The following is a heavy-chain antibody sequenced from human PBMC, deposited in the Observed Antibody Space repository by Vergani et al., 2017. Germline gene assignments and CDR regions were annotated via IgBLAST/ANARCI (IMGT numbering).Heavy chain of an antibody. V-gene: IGHV3-23*01. D-gene: IGHD1-26*01. CDR2: IGNGGDSA. CDR3: ARTVGSTGSGGFDI. Sequence: EVQLLESGGGLVQPGGSLRLSCAASGFTFSSYAMSWVRQAPGKGLEWVSAIGNGGDSAFYRDSVKGRFTISRDNSKNTLYLQVNSLRAEDTAVYFCARTVGSTGSGGFDIWGQGTMVTVSS. CDR1: GFTFSSYA. J-gene: IGHJ3*02.